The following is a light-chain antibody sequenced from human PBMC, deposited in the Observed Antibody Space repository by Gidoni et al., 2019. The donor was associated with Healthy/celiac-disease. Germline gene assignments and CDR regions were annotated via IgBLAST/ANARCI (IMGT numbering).Light chain of an antibody. CDR3: MQALQTPWT. CDR1: QSLLHSNGYNY. Sequence: DSVMTQSPLSLPVTPGEPASSACRSSQSLLHSNGYNYLAWYLQKPGQSPQLLIYLGSTRASGVPDRFSGSGSGTDFTLTISRVEAEDVGVYYCMQALQTPWTFGQGTKVEIK. V-gene: IGKV2-28*01. CDR2: LGS. J-gene: IGKJ1*01.